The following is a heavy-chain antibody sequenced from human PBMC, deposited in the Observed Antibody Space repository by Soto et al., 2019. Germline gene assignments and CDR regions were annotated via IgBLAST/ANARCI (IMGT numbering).Heavy chain of an antibody. CDR3: ARYYSNQYNWFDP. Sequence: GGSLRLSCAASGFTLSTYDMHWVRQATGKGLEWVAALSYAGDTYYPGSVKGRFTVSRDNTKNRLYLELNSLRAEDTALYYCARYYSNQYNWFDPWGQGTLVTVSS. CDR1: GFTLSTYD. V-gene: IGHV3-13*01. J-gene: IGHJ5*02. D-gene: IGHD4-4*01. CDR2: LSYAGDT.